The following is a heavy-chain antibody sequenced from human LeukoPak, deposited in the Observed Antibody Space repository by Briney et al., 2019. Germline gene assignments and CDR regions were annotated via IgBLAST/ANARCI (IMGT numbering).Heavy chain of an antibody. CDR1: GFTFSSYS. J-gene: IGHJ3*02. Sequence: GGSLRLSCAASGFTFSSYSMNWVRQAPGKGLEWVSSISSSSSYIYYADSVKGRFTISRDNAKNSLYLQMNSLRAEDTAVYYCARDPYYYDSSGYPIGYAFDIWGQGTMVTVSS. D-gene: IGHD3-22*01. CDR2: ISSSSSYI. CDR3: ARDPYYYDSSGYPIGYAFDI. V-gene: IGHV3-21*01.